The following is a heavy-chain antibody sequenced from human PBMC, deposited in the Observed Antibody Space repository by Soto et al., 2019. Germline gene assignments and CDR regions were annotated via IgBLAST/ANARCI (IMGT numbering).Heavy chain of an antibody. J-gene: IGHJ5*02. D-gene: IGHD6-13*01. CDR2: INAGNGNT. CDR3: ARDLAAGDL. V-gene: IGHV1-3*01. Sequence: ASVKVSCKASGYTFTSYAMHWVRQAPGQRLEWMGWINAGNGNTKYSQKFQGRVTLTSDTSTSTVYMELSSLRFEDTALFYCARDLAAGDLWGQGTLVTVSS. CDR1: GYTFTSYA.